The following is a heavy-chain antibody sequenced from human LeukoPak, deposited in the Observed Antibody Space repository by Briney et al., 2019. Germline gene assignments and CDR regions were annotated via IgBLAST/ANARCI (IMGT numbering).Heavy chain of an antibody. V-gene: IGHV4-39*07. J-gene: IGHJ3*02. CDR1: DISITRNNHY. Sequence: PSETLSLTCTVSDISITRNNHYWGWIRQPPGKGLEWIGSMSYSGSTYYNPSLKSRVTISVDTSKNQFSLKLSSVTAADTAVYYCARDSSTGVWGSYPDDAFDIWGQGTMVTVSS. D-gene: IGHD3-16*02. CDR3: ARDSSTGVWGSYPDDAFDI. CDR2: MSYSGST.